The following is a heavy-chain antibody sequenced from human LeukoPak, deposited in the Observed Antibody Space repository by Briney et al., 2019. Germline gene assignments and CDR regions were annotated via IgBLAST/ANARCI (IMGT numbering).Heavy chain of an antibody. V-gene: IGHV3-30*02. CDR1: GFTFSGYG. Sequence: GGSLRLSCAASGFTFSGYGMHWVRQAPGKELEWVAFIWYDGTNKYYADSVKGRFTISRDNSKNTLYLQMNSLRAEDTALYYCAKGYSSSWSYPLDAFDIWGQGTMVTVSS. CDR2: IWYDGTNK. J-gene: IGHJ3*02. D-gene: IGHD6-13*01. CDR3: AKGYSSSWSYPLDAFDI.